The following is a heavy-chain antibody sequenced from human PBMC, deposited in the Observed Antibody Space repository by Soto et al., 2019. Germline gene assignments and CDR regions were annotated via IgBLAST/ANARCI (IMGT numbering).Heavy chain of an antibody. CDR1: GGSVSSGSYY. D-gene: IGHD5-18*01. Sequence: SETLSLTCTVSGGSVSSGSYYWSWIRQPPGKGLEWIGYIYYSGSTNYNPSLKGRVTISVDTSKNQFSLKLSSVTAADTAVYYCASRYSYGYTIDYWGQGTLVTVSS. V-gene: IGHV4-61*01. CDR2: IYYSGST. J-gene: IGHJ4*02. CDR3: ASRYSYGYTIDY.